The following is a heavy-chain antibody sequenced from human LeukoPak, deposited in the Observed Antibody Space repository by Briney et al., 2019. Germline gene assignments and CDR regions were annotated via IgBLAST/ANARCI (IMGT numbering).Heavy chain of an antibody. D-gene: IGHD3-22*01. CDR1: GFTFSSYE. J-gene: IGHJ4*02. V-gene: IGHV3-21*05. CDR2: ISSSSSYI. CDR3: ARDRYYYDSSGYYFDY. Sequence: PGGSLRLSCAASGFTFSSYEMNWVRQAPGKGLEWVSYISSSSSYIYYADSVKGRFTISRDNAKNSLYLQMNSLRAEDTAVYYCARDRYYYDSSGYYFDYWGQGTLVTVSS.